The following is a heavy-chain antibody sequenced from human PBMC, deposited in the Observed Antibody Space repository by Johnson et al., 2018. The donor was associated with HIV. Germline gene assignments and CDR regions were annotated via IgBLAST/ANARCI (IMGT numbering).Heavy chain of an antibody. CDR3: AKAFCPGCDAFEI. J-gene: IGHJ3*02. CDR2: IRYDGSNK. D-gene: IGHD3-3*02. CDR1: GFTFSSYG. Sequence: QVQLVESGGGVVQPGRSLRLSCAASGFTFSSYGMHWVRQAPGKGLEWVAFIRYDGSNKYYADSVKGRFTISRDNSNNTLDLQMNSLRTEDTGVYYCAKAFCPGCDAFEIWGQGTLVTVSS. V-gene: IGHV3-30*02.